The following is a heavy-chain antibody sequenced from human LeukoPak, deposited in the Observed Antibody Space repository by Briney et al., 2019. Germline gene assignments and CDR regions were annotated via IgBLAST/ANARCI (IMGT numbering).Heavy chain of an antibody. CDR3: AAAGYYDSSGYYDVLDNWFDP. J-gene: IGHJ5*02. V-gene: IGHV3-21*01. CDR2: ISSSSSYI. CDR1: GFTFSSYS. Sequence: GGSLRLSCAASGFTFSSYSMNWVRQAPGKGLEWVSSISSSSSYIYYADSVKGRFTISRDNAKNSLYLQMNSLRAEDTAVYYCAAAGYYDSSGYYDVLDNWFDPWGQGTLVTVSS. D-gene: IGHD3-22*01.